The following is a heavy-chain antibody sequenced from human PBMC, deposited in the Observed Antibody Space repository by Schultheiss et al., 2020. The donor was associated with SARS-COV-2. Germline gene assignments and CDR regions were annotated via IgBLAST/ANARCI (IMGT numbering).Heavy chain of an antibody. D-gene: IGHD2-8*02. CDR1: GYSISSGYY. Sequence: SETLSLTCTVSGYSISSGYYWGWIRQPPGKGLEWIGRVHISGSTDYNPSLKSRVTISVDTSKNQFSLKLSSVTAADTAVYYCARHRFRGRTGGLNWFDPWGQGTLVTVSS. CDR3: ARHRFRGRTGGLNWFDP. CDR2: VHISGST. V-gene: IGHV4-38-2*02. J-gene: IGHJ5*02.